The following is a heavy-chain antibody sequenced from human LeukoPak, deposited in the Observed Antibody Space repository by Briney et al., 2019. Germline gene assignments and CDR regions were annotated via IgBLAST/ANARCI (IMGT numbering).Heavy chain of an antibody. CDR1: GGSISSYY. CDR3: VRNGTRSVSDFYYYMDV. Sequence: SETLSLTCTVSGGSISSYYWGWIRQSPGKGLEWIGHLYHNGGTNYNPSLKSRVTMSLDTSKNQFSLRVNSVTAADSAVYYCVRNGTRSVSDFYYYMDVWGKGTTVTVSS. V-gene: IGHV4-59*08. D-gene: IGHD3-10*01. CDR2: LYHNGGT. J-gene: IGHJ6*03.